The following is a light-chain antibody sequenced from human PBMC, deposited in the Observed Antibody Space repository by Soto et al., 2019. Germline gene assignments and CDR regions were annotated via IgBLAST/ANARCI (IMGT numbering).Light chain of an antibody. CDR3: QQYGRSPFT. CDR2: GAS. Sequence: EIVMTQSPASLSVSPWERATLSCRASQSVSSNNLAWYQQRPGQAPRVVIYGASTRATGIPERFSGSGSGTDFTLTISRLEPEDFAVYYCQQYGRSPFTFGPGTKVDIK. V-gene: IGKV3-20*01. J-gene: IGKJ3*01. CDR1: QSVSSNN.